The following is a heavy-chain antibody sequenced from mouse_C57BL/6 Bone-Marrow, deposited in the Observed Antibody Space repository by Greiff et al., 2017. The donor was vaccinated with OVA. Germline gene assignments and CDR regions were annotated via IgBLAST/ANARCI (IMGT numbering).Heavy chain of an antibody. CDR3: ARHDYGSSGAMDY. CDR2: IWSDGST. CDR1: GFSLTSYG. J-gene: IGHJ4*01. Sequence: QVQLKESGPGLVAPSQSLSITCTVSGFSLTSYGVHWVRQPPGKGLEWLVVIWSDGSTTYNSALKSRLSISKDNSKSQVFLKMNSLQTDDTAMYYCARHDYGSSGAMDYWGQGTSVTVSS. D-gene: IGHD1-1*01. V-gene: IGHV2-6-1*01.